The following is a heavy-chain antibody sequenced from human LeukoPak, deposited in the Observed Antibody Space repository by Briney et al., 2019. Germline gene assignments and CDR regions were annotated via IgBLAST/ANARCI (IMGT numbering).Heavy chain of an antibody. J-gene: IGHJ4*02. CDR3: ARDPTQWLRYGYFDY. V-gene: IGHV3-9*01. CDR1: GFTFDDYA. D-gene: IGHD5-12*01. CDR2: ISWNSGSI. Sequence: GGSLRLSCAASGFTFDDYAMHWVRQAPGKGLEWVSGISWNSGSIGYADSVKGRFTISRDNAKNSLYLQMDSLRAEDTAVYYCARDPTQWLRYGYFDYWGQGTLVTVSS.